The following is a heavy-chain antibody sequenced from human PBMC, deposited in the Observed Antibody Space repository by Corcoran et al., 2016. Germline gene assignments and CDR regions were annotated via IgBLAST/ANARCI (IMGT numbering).Heavy chain of an antibody. J-gene: IGHJ4*02. D-gene: IGHD5-18*01. CDR3: ARDFASDTLGY. Sequence: EVQLVESGGGLVQPGGSLRLSCAASGFTFSRYWMSWVRQAPGKGLEWVANIKHDGSEKYYVDSVKGRFTVSRDNAKNSLSLQMNSLSAEDTAVYYCARDFASDTLGYWGQGTLVTVSA. V-gene: IGHV3-7*01. CDR1: GFTFSRYW. CDR2: IKHDGSEK.